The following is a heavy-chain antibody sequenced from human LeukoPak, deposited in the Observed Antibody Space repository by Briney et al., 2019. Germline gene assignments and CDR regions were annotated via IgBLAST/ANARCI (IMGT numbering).Heavy chain of an antibody. CDR1: RFTFSSYS. CDR2: ISTSSNS. CDR3: ARDRDSCTWDV. Sequence: GGSLRLSCAASRFTFSSYSIIWVPQAPGKGLEWVSSISTSSNSYYADSVKRRFTISRDSAKNSLYLQVNSLRAEDTAVYYCARDRDSCTWDVWGQET. D-gene: IGHD3/OR15-3a*01. V-gene: IGHV3-21*01. J-gene: IGHJ6*02.